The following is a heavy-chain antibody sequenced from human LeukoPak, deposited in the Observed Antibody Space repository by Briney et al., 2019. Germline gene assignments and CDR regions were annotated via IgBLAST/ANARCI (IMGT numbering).Heavy chain of an antibody. CDR1: GFSVSSDY. Sequence: GGSLRLSCAASGFSVSSDYMNWVRQAPGKGLEWVSSISTSSSYIYYADSVKGRFTISRDNSKNTLYLQIHSLRAEDTAVYYCAKDSAAPISITMVRGRWYFDYWGQGTLVTVSS. V-gene: IGHV3-21*01. J-gene: IGHJ4*02. CDR2: ISTSSSYI. CDR3: AKDSAAPISITMVRGRWYFDY. D-gene: IGHD3-10*01.